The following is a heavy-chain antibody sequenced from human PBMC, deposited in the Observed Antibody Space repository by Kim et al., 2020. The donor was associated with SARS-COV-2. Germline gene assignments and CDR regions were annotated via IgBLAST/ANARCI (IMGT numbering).Heavy chain of an antibody. CDR2: ISSNGGST. CDR1: GFTFSSYA. V-gene: IGHV3-64D*09. J-gene: IGHJ4*02. Sequence: GGSLRLSCSASGFTFSSYAMHWVRQAPGKGLEYVSAISSNGGSTYYADSVKGRFTISRDNSKNTLYLQMSSLRAEDTAVYYCVKEEQWMVMRGYYFDYWGQGTLVTVSS. D-gene: IGHD6-19*01. CDR3: VKEEQWMVMRGYYFDY.